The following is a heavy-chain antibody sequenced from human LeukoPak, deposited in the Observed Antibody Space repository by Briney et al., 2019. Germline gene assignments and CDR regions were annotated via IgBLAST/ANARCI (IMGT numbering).Heavy chain of an antibody. Sequence: SETLSLTCTVSGGSISSSSYYWGWIGQPLGKGLEWIGSIYYSGSTYYNPSLKSRVTISVDTSKNQFSLKLSSVTAADTAVYYCARPSYYDFWSGHYYMDVWGKGTTVTVSS. CDR2: IYYSGST. V-gene: IGHV4-39*01. CDR3: ARPSYYDFWSGHYYMDV. CDR1: GGSISSSSYY. D-gene: IGHD3-3*01. J-gene: IGHJ6*03.